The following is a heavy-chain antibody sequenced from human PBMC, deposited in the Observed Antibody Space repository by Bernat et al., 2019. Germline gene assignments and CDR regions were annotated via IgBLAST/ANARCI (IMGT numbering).Heavy chain of an antibody. CDR2: IKQDGSEK. J-gene: IGHJ6*02. Sequence: EVQLVESGGGLVQPGGSLRLSCAASGFTFSTYWMSWVRQAPGKGLEWVANIKQDGSEKYSLDCVKGRFTISRDNAKNTLYLQMNSLRAEDTAVYYCARPIRSSSWYPPYYGMDVWGQGTTVTVSS. V-gene: IGHV3-7*01. CDR3: ARPIRSSSWYPPYYGMDV. CDR1: GFTFSTYW. D-gene: IGHD6-13*01.